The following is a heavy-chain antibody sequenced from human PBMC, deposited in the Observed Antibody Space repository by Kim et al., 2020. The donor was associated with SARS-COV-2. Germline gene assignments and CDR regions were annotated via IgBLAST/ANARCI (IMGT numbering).Heavy chain of an antibody. J-gene: IGHJ4*02. V-gene: IGHV3-23*01. CDR2: T. CDR3: AKDHPLVVWTY. Sequence: TYYADSVKGRFTISRDNSKNTLYLQMNSLRAEDTAVYYCAKDHPLVVWTYWGQGTLVTVSS. D-gene: IGHD2-21*01.